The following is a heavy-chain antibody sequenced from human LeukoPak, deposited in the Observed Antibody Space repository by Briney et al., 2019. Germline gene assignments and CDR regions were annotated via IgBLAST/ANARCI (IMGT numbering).Heavy chain of an antibody. J-gene: IGHJ6*02. CDR2: INPNSGGT. D-gene: IGHD2-8*01. CDR3: ARERCTNGVCYTPYYGMDV. Sequence: GASVKVSCKASGYTFTGYYMHWVRQAPGQGREWMGWINPNSGGTNYAQKFQGRVTMTRDTSISTAYMELSRLRSDDTAVYYCARERCTNGVCYTPYYGMDVWGQGTTVTVSS. V-gene: IGHV1-2*02. CDR1: GYTFTGYY.